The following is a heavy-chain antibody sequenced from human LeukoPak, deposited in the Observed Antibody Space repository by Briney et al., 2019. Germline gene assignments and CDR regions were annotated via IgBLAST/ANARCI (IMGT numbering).Heavy chain of an antibody. D-gene: IGHD1-26*01. CDR2: ISGSGGST. CDR3: ARVLTVGGWGAFDI. Sequence: GGSLRLSCAASGFTFSSYAMSWVRQAPGKGLEWVSAISGSGGSTIYADSVKGRFTISRDNSKNTLYLQMNTLRAEDTALYYCARVLTVGGWGAFDIWGQGTMVTVSS. J-gene: IGHJ3*02. CDR1: GFTFSSYA. V-gene: IGHV3-23*01.